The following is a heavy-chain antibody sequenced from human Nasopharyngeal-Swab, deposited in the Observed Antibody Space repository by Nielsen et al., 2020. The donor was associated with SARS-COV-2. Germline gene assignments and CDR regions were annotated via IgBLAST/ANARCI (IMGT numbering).Heavy chain of an antibody. CDR2: MNPNSGNT. CDR3: ARMGTDRLLPDY. V-gene: IGHV1-8*01. J-gene: IGHJ4*02. Sequence: WVRQAPGQGLEWMGWMNPNSGNTGYAQKFQGRVTMTRNTSISTAYMELSSLRSEDTAVYYCARMGTDRLLPDYWGQGTLVTVSS. D-gene: IGHD1-26*01.